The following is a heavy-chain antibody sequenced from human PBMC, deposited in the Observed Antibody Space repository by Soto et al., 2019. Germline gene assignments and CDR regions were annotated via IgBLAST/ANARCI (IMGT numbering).Heavy chain of an antibody. V-gene: IGHV3-74*01. CDR1: GFTFRYYW. CDR3: ASNYAYAEGYYFYGIDV. CDR2: VNSDGKTT. J-gene: IGHJ6*01. D-gene: IGHD3-16*01. Sequence: GASLRLSYPSSGFTFRYYWMHWVRQAPGLGLVRVSRVNSDGKTTYYADYGNSRYTIYRHHATNTQHLQQNNQEAEDTAVYYCASNYAYAEGYYFYGIDV.